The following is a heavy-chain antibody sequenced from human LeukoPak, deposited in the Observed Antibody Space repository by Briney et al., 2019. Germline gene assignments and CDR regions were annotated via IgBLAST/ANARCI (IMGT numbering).Heavy chain of an antibody. CDR2: VSPPGGGT. CDR3: ARDLAWGAFDY. V-gene: IGHV3-23*01. CDR1: GFTFSNHG. Sequence: GGPLRLSCAASGFTFSNHGMNWVRQAPGKGLEWLSGVSPPGGGTYYADSVKGRFTISRDDSKNTLSLQMNSLRVEDTAVYYCARDLAWGAFDYWGQGTLVTVSS. D-gene: IGHD7-27*01. J-gene: IGHJ4*02.